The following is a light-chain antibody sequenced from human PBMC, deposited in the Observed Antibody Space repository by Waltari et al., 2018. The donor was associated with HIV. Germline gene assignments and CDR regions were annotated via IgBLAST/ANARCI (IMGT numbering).Light chain of an antibody. CDR2: EVT. CDR1: SSDVGSYNL. J-gene: IGLJ2*01. Sequence: QSALTQPASVSGSPGQSITISCTGTSSDVGSYNLVSWYQQHPGKAPKLMINEVTKRPSGVSNHFSASKSGNTASLTISGLQAEDEADYYCCSYAGGNTLVFGGGTKLTVL. V-gene: IGLV2-23*02. CDR3: CSYAGGNTLV.